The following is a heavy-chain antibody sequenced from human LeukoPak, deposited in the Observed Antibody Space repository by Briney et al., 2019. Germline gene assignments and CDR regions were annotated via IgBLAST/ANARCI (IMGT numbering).Heavy chain of an antibody. V-gene: IGHV5-51*01. CDR3: ARHLQGSSSMAVDY. D-gene: IGHD6-6*01. CDR1: GFTFTRYW. Sequence: GESLKISCKGSGFTFTRYWIAWVRQMPGKGLEWMGIIYPGDSDTKYSPSFQGQVTIAADKSISTAYLQWSSLKASDTAMYFCARHLQGSSSMAVDYWGQGTLVTVSS. J-gene: IGHJ4*02. CDR2: IYPGDSDT.